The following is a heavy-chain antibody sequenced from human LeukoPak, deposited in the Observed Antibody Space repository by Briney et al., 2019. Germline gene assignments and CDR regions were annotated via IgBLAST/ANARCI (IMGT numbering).Heavy chain of an antibody. CDR2: IYPDDSDI. CDR1: GYSFTSYW. D-gene: IGHD3-3*01. CDR3: ARHEGITIFDAFDI. Sequence: GESLKISCKGSGYSFTSYWIGWVRQMPGKGLEWMGIIYPDDSDIRYSPSFQGQVTVSADKSMRTAYLQWSSLKASDTAMYYCARHEGITIFDAFDIWGQGTMVTVSS. J-gene: IGHJ3*02. V-gene: IGHV5-51*01.